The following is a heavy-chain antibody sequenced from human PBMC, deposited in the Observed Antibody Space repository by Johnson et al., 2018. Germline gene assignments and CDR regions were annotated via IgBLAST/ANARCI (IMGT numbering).Heavy chain of an antibody. V-gene: IGHV3-30*04. Sequence: SCAASGFTFSGSAMHWVRQASGKGLEWVAVISYDGSNKHYADSVKGRFTISRDNSKNTLYLQMNSLRAEDTAVYYCAKDPVDCSSTSCYAGTLRSPYFQHWGQGTLVTVSS. J-gene: IGHJ1*01. CDR1: GFTFSGSA. D-gene: IGHD2-2*01. CDR2: ISYDGSNK. CDR3: AKDPVDCSSTSCYAGTLRSPYFQH.